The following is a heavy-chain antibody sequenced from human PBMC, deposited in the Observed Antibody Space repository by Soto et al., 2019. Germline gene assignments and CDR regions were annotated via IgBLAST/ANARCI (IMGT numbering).Heavy chain of an antibody. CDR3: ARAGCDGGTCYTLVGLRYGMDV. D-gene: IGHD2-15*01. CDR2: ISYDGNNK. J-gene: IGHJ6*02. CDR1: GFTFSNYA. Sequence: QVQLVESGGGVAQPGRSLRLSCAASGFTFSNYAMYWVRQAPGKGLEWVAVISYDGNNKYYADSVKGRFTISRDNSKNKLYLQMNSLRAEDTAVYYCARAGCDGGTCYTLVGLRYGMDVWGQGTTVTVSS. V-gene: IGHV3-30-3*01.